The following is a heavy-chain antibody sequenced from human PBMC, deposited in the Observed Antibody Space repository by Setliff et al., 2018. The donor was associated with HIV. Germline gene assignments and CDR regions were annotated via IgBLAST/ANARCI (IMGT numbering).Heavy chain of an antibody. V-gene: IGHV1-2*02. J-gene: IGHJ5*02. Sequence: ASVKVSCKVSGYTFTDYYIHWLRQVPGQGLEWMGWINPDSDATNYAQKFQGRVTMTRDTSVSTAYMELSSLKSDDTAVYYCARGFDSGWDRVDKFDPWGQGTLVTVSS. CDR2: INPDSDAT. D-gene: IGHD6-25*01. CDR3: ARGFDSGWDRVDKFDP. CDR1: GYTFTDYY.